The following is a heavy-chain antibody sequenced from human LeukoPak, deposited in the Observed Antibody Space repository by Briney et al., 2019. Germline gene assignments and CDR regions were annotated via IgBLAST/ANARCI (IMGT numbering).Heavy chain of an antibody. Sequence: GASVKVSCKASGYTFSSYGISWVRQAPGQGLVWMGWITTYNGITNYAQTLQGRVTMTTDTSTSTAYMELRSLRSDDTAVYYCATGDVYGNFDYWGQGTLVTVSS. D-gene: IGHD3-16*01. CDR1: GYTFSSYG. CDR3: ATGDVYGNFDY. CDR2: ITTYNGIT. V-gene: IGHV1-18*01. J-gene: IGHJ4*02.